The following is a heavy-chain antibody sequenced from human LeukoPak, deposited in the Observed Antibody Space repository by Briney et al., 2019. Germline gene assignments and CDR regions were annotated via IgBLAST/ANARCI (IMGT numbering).Heavy chain of an antibody. CDR2: IYYSGST. Sequence: SETLSLTRTVSGGSISSGDYYWSSIRQPPGKGLEWIGYIYYSGSTYYNPSLKSRVTISVDTSKTQFSLKLSSVTAADTAVYYCARDLYGSGSSYFDYWGQGTLVTVSS. D-gene: IGHD3-10*01. J-gene: IGHJ4*02. V-gene: IGHV4-30-4*01. CDR3: ARDLYGSGSSYFDY. CDR1: GGSISSGDYY.